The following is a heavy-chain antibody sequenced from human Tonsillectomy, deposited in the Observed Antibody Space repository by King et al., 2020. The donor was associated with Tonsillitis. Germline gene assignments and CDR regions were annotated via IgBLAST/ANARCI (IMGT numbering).Heavy chain of an antibody. CDR3: ARDLDDILTGFYTPLAFYI. CDR1: GYTFTSYA. J-gene: IGHJ3*02. CDR2: INAGNGNT. D-gene: IGHD3-9*01. V-gene: IGHV1-3*01. Sequence: QLVQSGAEVKKPGASVKVSCKASGYTFTSYAMHWVRQAPGQRLEWMGWINAGNGNTKYSQKFQGRVTITRDTSASTAYMELSSLRSEDTAVYYCARDLDDILTGFYTPLAFYIWGQGTMVTVSS.